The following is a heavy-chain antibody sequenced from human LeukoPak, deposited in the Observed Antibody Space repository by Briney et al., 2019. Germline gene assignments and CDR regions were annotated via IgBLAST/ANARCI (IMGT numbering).Heavy chain of an antibody. CDR2: ISGSGST. Sequence: GGSVRLSCAASGFTFSGYAMNGVRQAPGKGLEGVSGISGSGSTYYADSVQGRFTISRDNSKKTLYLQMNRLRAVDTAVYYCAKDFHASSGYYLDYGGQGPLVTVSS. CDR3: AKDFHASSGYYLDY. D-gene: IGHD3-22*01. V-gene: IGHV3-23*01. CDR1: GFTFSGYA. J-gene: IGHJ4*02.